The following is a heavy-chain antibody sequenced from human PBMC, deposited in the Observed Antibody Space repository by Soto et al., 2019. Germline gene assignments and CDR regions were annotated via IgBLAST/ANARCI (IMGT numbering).Heavy chain of an antibody. CDR1: GFTFSSYA. J-gene: IGHJ4*02. Sequence: EVQLLESGGGLVQPGGSLRLSCAASGFTFSSYAMSWVRQAPGKGLEWVSDISGRGGSTYYADSVKGRFTISRDNSKNPLYLQMNSLRAEDTAVYYCANELVAATAFDYWGQGTLVTVSS. CDR3: ANELVAATAFDY. V-gene: IGHV3-23*01. CDR2: ISGRGGST. D-gene: IGHD2-15*01.